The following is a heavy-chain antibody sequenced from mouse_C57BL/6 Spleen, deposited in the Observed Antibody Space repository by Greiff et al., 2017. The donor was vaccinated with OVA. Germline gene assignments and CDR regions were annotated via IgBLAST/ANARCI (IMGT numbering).Heavy chain of an antibody. Sequence: VQLQQPGAELVMPGASVKLSCKASGYTFTSYWMHWVKQRPGQGLEWIGEIDPSDSYTNYNQKFKGKSTLTVDKSSSTAYMQLSSLTSEDSAVYYCARGWDAGFAYWGQGTLVTVSA. D-gene: IGHD4-1*01. CDR2: IDPSDSYT. J-gene: IGHJ3*01. CDR1: GYTFTSYW. CDR3: ARGWDAGFAY. V-gene: IGHV1-69*01.